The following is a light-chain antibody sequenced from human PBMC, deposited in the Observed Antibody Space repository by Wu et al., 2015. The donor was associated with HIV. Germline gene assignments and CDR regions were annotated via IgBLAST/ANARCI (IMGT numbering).Light chain of an antibody. CDR3: QQYNNYFQT. V-gene: IGKV1-5*03. Sequence: DIQMTQSPSTLSASVGDRVTITCRASQTISIWLAWYQQKPGKAPKLLIYKASTLQSGVSSRFSGSGSGTEFTLTISSLQPDDFAIYFCQQYNNYFQTFGQGTKVEVK. CDR1: QTISIW. J-gene: IGKJ1*01. CDR2: KAS.